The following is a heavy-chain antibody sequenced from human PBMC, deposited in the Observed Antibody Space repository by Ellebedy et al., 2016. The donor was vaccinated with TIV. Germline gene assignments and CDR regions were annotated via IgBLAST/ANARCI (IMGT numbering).Heavy chain of an antibody. CDR2: ILPSGGGI. Sequence: PGGSLRLSCEASGFTFNNFAMNWVRQVPGKAPEWLAYILPSGGGIYYAGSVKGRFTISRDNTKNSLHLDMINLRVDDSAVYYCARVYLDSMPRLWYFDLWGRGTLVTVSS. J-gene: IGHJ2*01. CDR1: GFTFNNFA. V-gene: IGHV3-48*03. D-gene: IGHD3-9*01. CDR3: ARVYLDSMPRLWYFDL.